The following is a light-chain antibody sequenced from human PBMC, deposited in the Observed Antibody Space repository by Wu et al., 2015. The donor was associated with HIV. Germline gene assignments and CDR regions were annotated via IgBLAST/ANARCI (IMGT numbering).Light chain of an antibody. Sequence: IVMTQSPGTLSLSPGERATLSCRASQSVSSYLAWYQQKPGQAPRLLIYGASGRAIGIPDRFSGSGSGTDFTLTITRLEPEDFAVYFCQQYGSSPLTFGGGTKVQIK. CDR3: QQYGSSPLT. CDR2: GAS. V-gene: IGKV3-20*01. CDR1: QSVSSY. J-gene: IGKJ4*01.